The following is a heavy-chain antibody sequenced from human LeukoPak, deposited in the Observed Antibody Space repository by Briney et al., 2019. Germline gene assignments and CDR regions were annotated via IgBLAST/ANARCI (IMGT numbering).Heavy chain of an antibody. V-gene: IGHV1-2*02. CDR3: ARDRTTVTTGYYGMDV. Sequence: ASVTVSCKASGYTFTGYYMHWVRQAPGQGLEWMGWINSNSGVTNYVQKFQGRVTLTRDTSIITVYMELTRLRSDDTAMYYCARDRTTVTTGYYGMDVWGQGTTLTVSS. CDR1: GYTFTGYY. D-gene: IGHD4-17*01. J-gene: IGHJ6*02. CDR2: INSNSGVT.